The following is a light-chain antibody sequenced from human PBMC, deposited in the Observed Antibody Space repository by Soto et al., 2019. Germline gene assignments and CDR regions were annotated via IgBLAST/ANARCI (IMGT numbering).Light chain of an antibody. CDR1: SGYSSYA. J-gene: IGLJ3*02. CDR3: QTWGTGIRV. Sequence: QLVLTQSPSASASLGASVKLTCTLGSGYSSYAIAWHQQQPEKGPRYLMKLNSDGSHSKGDGIPDRFSGSSSGAERYLTISSLQSEDEADYYCQTWGTGIRVFGGGTKVTVL. V-gene: IGLV4-69*01. CDR2: LNSDGSH.